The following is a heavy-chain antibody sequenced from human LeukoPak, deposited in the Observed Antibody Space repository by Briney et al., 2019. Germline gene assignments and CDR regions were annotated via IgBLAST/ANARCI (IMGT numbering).Heavy chain of an antibody. CDR2: ISSISSTI. V-gene: IGHV3-48*04. CDR3: ARDYVWGSYQNFDY. Sequence: GGSLRLSCAASGFTFSTYSMNWVRQAPGKGLEWVSYISSISSTIYYADSVKGRFTISRDNAKNSLYLQMNSLRAEDTAVYYCARDYVWGSYQNFDYWGQGTLVTVSS. J-gene: IGHJ4*02. CDR1: GFTFSTYS. D-gene: IGHD3-16*02.